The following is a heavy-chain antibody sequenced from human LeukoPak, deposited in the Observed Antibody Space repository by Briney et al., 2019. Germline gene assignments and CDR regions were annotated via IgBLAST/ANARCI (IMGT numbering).Heavy chain of an antibody. J-gene: IGHJ4*02. D-gene: IGHD6-19*01. CDR3: AGGSGWLIDY. CDR1: GFTFSSFW. V-gene: IGHV3-7*03. CDR2: IEGDGSEK. Sequence: GVSLRLSCAASGFTFSSFWMNWVRHTPGKGLEWVANIEGDGSEKNYRDSVKGRFTISRDNAKKSLHLQMNSLRAEDTGVYYCAGGSGWLIDYWGQGTLVTVSS.